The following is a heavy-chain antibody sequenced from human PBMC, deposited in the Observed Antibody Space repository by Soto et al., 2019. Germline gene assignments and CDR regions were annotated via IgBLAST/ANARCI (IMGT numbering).Heavy chain of an antibody. CDR1: GYTFTSYG. CDR3: ARVITGTTFYYYYGMDV. J-gene: IGHJ6*02. D-gene: IGHD1-7*01. CDR2: ISAYNGNT. Sequence: ASVKVSCKASGYTFTSYGINWVRQAPGLGLEWMGWISAYNGNTNYAQKLQGRVTMTTDTSTSTAYMELRSLRSDDTAVFFCARVITGTTFYYYYGMDVWGQGTTVTVSS. V-gene: IGHV1-18*01.